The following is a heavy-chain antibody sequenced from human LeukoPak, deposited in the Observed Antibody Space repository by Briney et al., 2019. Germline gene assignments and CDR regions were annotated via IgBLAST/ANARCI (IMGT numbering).Heavy chain of an antibody. CDR3: AKVRYYDDDY. CDR2: IRYDGSNK. J-gene: IGHJ4*02. Sequence: GSLRLSCAASGFSFSSYGMHWVRQAPGKGLEWVAFIRYDGSNKYYADSVKGRFTISRDNSKNTLYLQMNSLRAEDTAVYYCAKVRYYDDDYWGQGTLVTVSS. V-gene: IGHV3-30*02. D-gene: IGHD3-22*01. CDR1: GFSFSSYG.